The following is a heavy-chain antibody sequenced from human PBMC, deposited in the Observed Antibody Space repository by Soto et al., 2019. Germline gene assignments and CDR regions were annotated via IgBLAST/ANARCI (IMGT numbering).Heavy chain of an antibody. V-gene: IGHV1-3*01. CDR1: GYTFTSYA. Sequence: ASVKVSCKASGYTFTSYAMHWVRQAPGQRLEWMGWINAGNGNTKYSQKFQGRVTITRDTSASTAYMELSSLRSEDTAVYYCARSRLAVAGTRHDYWGQGTLVTVSS. CDR2: INAGNGNT. J-gene: IGHJ4*02. CDR3: ARSRLAVAGTRHDY. D-gene: IGHD6-19*01.